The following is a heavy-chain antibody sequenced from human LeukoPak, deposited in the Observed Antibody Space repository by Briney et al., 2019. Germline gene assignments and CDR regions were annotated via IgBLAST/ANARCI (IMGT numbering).Heavy chain of an antibody. V-gene: IGHV4-34*01. CDR3: ARNFQYFDLPDY. J-gene: IGHJ4*02. CDR2: INHSGST. D-gene: IGHD2/OR15-2a*01. Sequence: PSETLSLTCAVYGGSFSGYYWSWIRQPPGKGLEWIGEINHSGSTYYNPSLKNRVTISVDTSKNQFSLKLISVTAADTAVYYCARNFQYFDLPDYWGQGTLVTVSS. CDR1: GGSFSGYY.